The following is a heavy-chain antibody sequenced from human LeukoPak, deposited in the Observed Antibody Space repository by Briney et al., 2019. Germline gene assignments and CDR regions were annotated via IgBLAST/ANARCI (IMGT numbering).Heavy chain of an antibody. D-gene: IGHD2-2*02. Sequence: PGGSLRLSCVGSGFTFTDYYMSWIRQAPGKGLEWVSSISSSSSYIYYADSVKGRFTISRDNAKNSLYLQMNSLRAEDTAVYYCARDLDCSSTSCYNRFNWFDPWGQGTLVTVSS. J-gene: IGHJ5*02. CDR1: GFTFTDYY. CDR3: ARDLDCSSTSCYNRFNWFDP. CDR2: ISSSSSYI. V-gene: IGHV3-11*06.